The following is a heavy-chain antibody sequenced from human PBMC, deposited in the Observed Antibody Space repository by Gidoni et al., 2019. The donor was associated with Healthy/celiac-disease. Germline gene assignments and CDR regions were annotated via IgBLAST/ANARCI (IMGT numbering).Heavy chain of an antibody. CDR3: ARHSRWDGSGSSHLYYFDY. CDR2: IYYSGST. D-gene: IGHD3-10*01. Sequence: QLQLQESGPGLVKPSATLSLTCTVSGGSISSSSYYWGWIRQPPGKGLEWIGSIYYSGSTYYNPSLKSRVTISVDTSKNQFSLKLSSVTAADTAVYYCARHSRWDGSGSSHLYYFDYWGQGTLVTVSS. CDR1: GGSISSSSYY. V-gene: IGHV4-39*01. J-gene: IGHJ4*02.